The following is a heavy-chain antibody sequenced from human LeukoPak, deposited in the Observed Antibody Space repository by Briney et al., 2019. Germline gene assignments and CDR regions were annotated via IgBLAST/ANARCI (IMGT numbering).Heavy chain of an antibody. CDR2: IYIGDSDT. CDR1: GYKFASYW. J-gene: IGHJ4*02. Sequence: GESLKISCQGFGYKFASYWIGWVRQMPGKGLEWMGIIYIGDSDTRYSPSFRGQVTISADKSISTAYLQWSSLKASDTAVYYCARHEIHSDSFFDYWGQGTLVTVSS. CDR3: ARHEIHSDSFFDY. V-gene: IGHV5-51*01. D-gene: IGHD4-11*01.